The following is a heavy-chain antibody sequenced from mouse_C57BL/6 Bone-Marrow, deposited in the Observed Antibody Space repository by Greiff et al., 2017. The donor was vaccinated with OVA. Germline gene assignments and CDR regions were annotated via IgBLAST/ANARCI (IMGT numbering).Heavy chain of an antibody. Sequence: EVHLVESGGGLVQPGGSLKLSCAASGFTFSDYGMAWVRQAPRKGPEWVAFISNLAYSIYYADTVTGRFTISRENAKNTLYLEMSSLRSEDTAMYYCARHRYYGSSWGYAMDYWGQGTSVTVSS. CDR1: GFTFSDYG. J-gene: IGHJ4*01. D-gene: IGHD1-1*01. CDR2: ISNLAYSI. V-gene: IGHV5-15*01. CDR3: ARHRYYGSSWGYAMDY.